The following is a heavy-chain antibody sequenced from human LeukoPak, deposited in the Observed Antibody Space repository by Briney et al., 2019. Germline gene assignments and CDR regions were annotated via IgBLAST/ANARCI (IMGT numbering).Heavy chain of an antibody. D-gene: IGHD3-22*01. V-gene: IGHV4-4*02. CDR3: ARDLPPYYYDSSAQGPAFDI. CDR2: IYHSGST. Sequence: PSETLSLTCAVSGGSISSSNWWSWVRQPRGKGLEWIGEIYHSGSTNYNPSLKSRVTISVDKSKNQFTLKLSSVTAADTAVYYCARDLPPYYYDSSAQGPAFDIWGQGTMVTVSS. J-gene: IGHJ3*02. CDR1: GGSISSSNW.